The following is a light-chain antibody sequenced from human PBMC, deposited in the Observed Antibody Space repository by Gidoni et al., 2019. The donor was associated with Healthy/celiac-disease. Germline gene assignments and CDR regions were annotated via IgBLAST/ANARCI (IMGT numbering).Light chain of an antibody. CDR3: QQYGSSPFT. J-gene: IGKJ3*01. CDR1: QSVSSSY. CDR2: GAS. V-gene: IGKV3-20*01. Sequence: SVLTQSPGTLSLSPVERATLSCRASQSVSSSYLAWYQQKPGQAPRLLIYGASSRATGIPDRFSGSGSGTDFTLTISRLEPEDFAVYYCQQYGSSPFTFGPGTKVDIK.